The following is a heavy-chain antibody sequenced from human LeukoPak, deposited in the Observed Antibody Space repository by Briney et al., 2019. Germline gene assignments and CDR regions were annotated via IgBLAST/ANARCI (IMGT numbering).Heavy chain of an antibody. CDR1: GGSISRSSYY. V-gene: IGHV4-39*07. D-gene: IGHD4-11*01. Sequence: SETLSLTCAVSGGSISRSSYYWAWIRQPPGKGLEWIGSVYSSGSTYYNPSPKSRVTISVDTSKNQFSLNLSSVTAADTAVYYCARDRDTNYANWFDPWGQGILVTVSS. J-gene: IGHJ5*02. CDR3: ARDRDTNYANWFDP. CDR2: VYSSGST.